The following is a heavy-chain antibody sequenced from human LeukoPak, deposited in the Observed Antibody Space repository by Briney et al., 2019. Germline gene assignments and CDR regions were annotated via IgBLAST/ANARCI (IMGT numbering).Heavy chain of an antibody. CDR1: GYTFTSYD. Sequence: ASVKVSCKASGYTFTSYDINWVRQATGQGLEWMGWMNPNSGNTGYAQKFQGRVTITRNTSISTAYMELSSLRSEDTAVYYCARVLPLLYYYDSSGYYGLEFDYWGQGTLVTVSS. CDR3: ARVLPLLYYYDSSGYYGLEFDY. CDR2: MNPNSGNT. J-gene: IGHJ4*02. D-gene: IGHD3-22*01. V-gene: IGHV1-8*03.